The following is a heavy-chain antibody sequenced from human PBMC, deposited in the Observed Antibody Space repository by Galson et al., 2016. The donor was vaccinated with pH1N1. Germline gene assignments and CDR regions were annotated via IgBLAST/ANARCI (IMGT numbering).Heavy chain of an antibody. CDR1: GAIFNSYA. J-gene: IGHJ4*02. Sequence: SVKVSCKASGAIFNSYAISWVRQAPGQGLEWMGRFIPIFGTANYIQKFQGKITITADESTNTAYLELTSLRSEDTAIYYCASSLNPQGGYSYPENFDSWGQGTLVTVSS. CDR3: ASSLNPQGGYSYPENFDS. D-gene: IGHD1-14*01. V-gene: IGHV1-69*13. CDR2: FIPIFGTA.